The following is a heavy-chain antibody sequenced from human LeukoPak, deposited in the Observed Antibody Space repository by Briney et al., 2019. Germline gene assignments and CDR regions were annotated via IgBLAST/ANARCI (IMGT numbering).Heavy chain of an antibody. J-gene: IGHJ4*02. CDR3: ASQLNRDPPFDY. V-gene: IGHV4-59*01. CDR1: GGSISSYY. CDR2: IYYGGST. Sequence: PSETLSLTCTVSGGSISSYYWSWIRQPPGKGLEWIGYIYYGGSTNYNPSLKSRVTTSVDTSKNQFSLKLSSVTAADTAVYYCASQLNRDPPFDYWGQGTLVTVSS. D-gene: IGHD1-14*01.